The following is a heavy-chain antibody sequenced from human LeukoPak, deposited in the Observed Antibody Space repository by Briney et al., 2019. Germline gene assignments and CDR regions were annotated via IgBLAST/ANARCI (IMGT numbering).Heavy chain of an antibody. CDR2: IYSSGIT. CDR3: APRAYYDSSGYHPTSGYFDL. CDR1: GGSIFSYY. J-gene: IGHJ2*01. D-gene: IGHD3-22*01. Sequence: SETLSLTCTVSGGSIFSYYWNWIRQPPGKGLEWIGYIYSSGITNYSPSLRSRGTISVATSRSQFSLRLTSVTAADTAIYCCAPRAYYDSSGYHPTSGYFDLWGRGTLVTVSS. V-gene: IGHV4-4*08.